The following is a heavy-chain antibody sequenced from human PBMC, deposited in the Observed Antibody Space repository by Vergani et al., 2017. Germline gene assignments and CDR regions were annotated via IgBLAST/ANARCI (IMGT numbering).Heavy chain of an antibody. CDR2: ISGSGSNT. Sequence: EVQLVESGGGLIQPGGSLRLSCAASGFTVSSNYMSWVRQAPGKGLEWVSSISGSGSNTYYADSVKGRFTISRDNSKNTLSLQMNSLRADDTAVYYCAKDLGLPRVFFDYWGQGTLVTVSS. CDR1: GFTVSSNY. CDR3: AKDLGLPRVFFDY. V-gene: IGHV3-23*04. J-gene: IGHJ4*02.